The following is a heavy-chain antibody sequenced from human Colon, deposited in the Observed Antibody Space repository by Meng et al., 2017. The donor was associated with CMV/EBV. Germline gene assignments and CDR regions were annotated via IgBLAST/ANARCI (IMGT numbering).Heavy chain of an antibody. D-gene: IGHD5-24*01. Sequence: GESLKISCAASGFTFSRYAMHWVRQAPGKGLEWVAVIWYDGSNKYYADSVKGRFTISRDDSKNTLYLQMDSLRAEDTAVYYCAKVLVEKMVTKSSGLDYWGQGTLVTVSS. CDR1: GFTFSRYA. CDR2: IWYDGSNK. J-gene: IGHJ4*02. CDR3: AKVLVEKMVTKSSGLDY. V-gene: IGHV3-33*06.